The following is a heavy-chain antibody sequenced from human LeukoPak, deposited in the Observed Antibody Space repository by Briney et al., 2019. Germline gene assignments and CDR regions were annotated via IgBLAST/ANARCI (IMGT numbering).Heavy chain of an antibody. D-gene: IGHD1-14*01. V-gene: IGHV3-23*01. CDR3: AKGCQCPSGMSSWFDP. CDR2: LSGSGDGQ. Sequence: PWWSLRLSCSASGCTITNYCMSWVRQAPGKGLEWVSGLSGSGDGQFYADSVEGRFTISRDIFNNIWYLQMNSLRAEDTAVYYCAKGCQCPSGMSSWFDPRGQGTLVAVSS. J-gene: IGHJ5*02. CDR1: GCTITNYC.